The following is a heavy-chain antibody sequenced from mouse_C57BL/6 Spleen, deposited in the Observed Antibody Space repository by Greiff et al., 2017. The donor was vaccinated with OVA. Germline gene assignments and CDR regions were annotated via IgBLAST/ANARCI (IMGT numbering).Heavy chain of an antibody. D-gene: IGHD2-2*01. Sequence: EVQLQQSGPELVKPGASVKIPCKASGYTFTDYNMDWVKQSHGKSLEWIGDINPNNGGTIYNQKFKGKATLTVDKSSSTAYMELRSLTSEDTAVYYCARRRGYYYGYDWYFDYWGQGTTLTVSS. J-gene: IGHJ2*01. V-gene: IGHV1-18*01. CDR1: GYTFTDYN. CDR3: ARRRGYYYGYDWYFDY. CDR2: INPNNGGT.